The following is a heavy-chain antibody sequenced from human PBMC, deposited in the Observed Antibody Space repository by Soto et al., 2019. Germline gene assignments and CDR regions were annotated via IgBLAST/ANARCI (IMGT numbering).Heavy chain of an antibody. CDR2: INPNGGST. CDR3: TRGLASGDY. Sequence: QVQLVQPGAEVKKPGASVKFSCKASGYIFTNFYIHWVRQAPGQGLEWIGIINPNGGSTNYAQNFQGRVTMTRDTATSTVYMDLSSLRSEDMAVYYCTRGLASGDYWGQVTLITVAS. V-gene: IGHV1-46*03. CDR1: GYIFTNFY. D-gene: IGHD6-6*01. J-gene: IGHJ4*02.